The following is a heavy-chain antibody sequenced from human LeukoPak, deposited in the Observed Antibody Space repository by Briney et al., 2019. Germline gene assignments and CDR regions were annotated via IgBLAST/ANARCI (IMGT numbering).Heavy chain of an antibody. CDR2: ISNSASTT. J-gene: IGHJ4*02. V-gene: IGHV3-11*04. CDR3: ANVGLGTSGSY. D-gene: IGHD1-26*01. Sequence: RGSLRLSCAASGFTFSGFTFSDYYMSWVRQAPGKGLEWISYISNSASTTYYADSVKGRFTISRDNVKELLYLQMNSLRADDTAVYYCANVGLGTSGSYWGQGTLVTVSS. CDR1: GFTFSGFTFSDYY.